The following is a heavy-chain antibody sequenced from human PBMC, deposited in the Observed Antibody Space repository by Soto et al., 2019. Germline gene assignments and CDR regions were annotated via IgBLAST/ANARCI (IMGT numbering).Heavy chain of an antibody. CDR3: ARHYCSSISCYYYFDY. CDR2: VYTSGST. J-gene: IGHJ4*02. Sequence: QVQLQESGPGLVKPSETLSLTCTVSGGSISGYYWSWIRQPAGKGLEWIGCVYTSGSTNYNPSLKSRVTMSVDTSKKQFSLNLSSVTAADTAVYYCARHYCSSISCYYYFDYWGQGTLVTVSS. V-gene: IGHV4-4*07. D-gene: IGHD2-2*01. CDR1: GGSISGYY.